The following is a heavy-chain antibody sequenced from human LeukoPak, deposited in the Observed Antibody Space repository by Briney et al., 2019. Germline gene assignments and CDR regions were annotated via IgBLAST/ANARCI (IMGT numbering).Heavy chain of an antibody. CDR3: ARDPTHRRYCSSTSCYMLGWFDP. Sequence: KPSETLSLTCAVYGGSFSGYYWSWIRQPPGKGLEWIGEINHSGSTNYNPSLKSRVTISVDTSKNQFSLKLSSVTAADTAVYYCARDPTHRRYCSSTSCYMLGWFDPWGRGTLVTVSS. CDR1: GGSFSGYY. J-gene: IGHJ5*02. D-gene: IGHD2-2*02. V-gene: IGHV4-34*01. CDR2: INHSGST.